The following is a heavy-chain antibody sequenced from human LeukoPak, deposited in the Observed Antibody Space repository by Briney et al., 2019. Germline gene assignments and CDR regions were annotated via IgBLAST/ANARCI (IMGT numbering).Heavy chain of an antibody. Sequence: SGPTLVNPTQTLTLTCTFSGFSLSTSGVGVGWIRQPPGKALEWLALVYWNEDKRYSPSLKSRLTITKDTSKNQVVLTMTDMDPVDTATYYCAHRRPTWNYFDYWGQGTLVTVSS. CDR2: VYWNEDK. CDR1: GFSLSTSGVG. V-gene: IGHV2-5*01. CDR3: AHRRPTWNYFDY. J-gene: IGHJ4*02. D-gene: IGHD1-26*01.